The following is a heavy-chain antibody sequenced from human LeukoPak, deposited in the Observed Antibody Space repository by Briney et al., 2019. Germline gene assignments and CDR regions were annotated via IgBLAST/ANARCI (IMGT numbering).Heavy chain of an antibody. Sequence: GGSLRLSCAASGFTFSSYSMNWVRQAPGKGLEWVSYISSASGSIYYADSVKGRFTVSRDNAKNSLFLQMNSLRAEDTAVYYCARLPAYCSSTSCYYDYWGQGTLVTVSS. CDR2: ISSASGSI. V-gene: IGHV3-48*04. D-gene: IGHD2-2*01. CDR1: GFTFSSYS. J-gene: IGHJ4*02. CDR3: ARLPAYCSSTSCYYDY.